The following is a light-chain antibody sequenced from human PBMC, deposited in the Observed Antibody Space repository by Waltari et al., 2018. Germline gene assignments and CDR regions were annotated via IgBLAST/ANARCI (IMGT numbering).Light chain of an antibody. CDR1: QSLLYSSNNKNY. CDR2: WAS. J-gene: IGKJ3*01. V-gene: IGKV4-1*01. CDR3: QQYYDTPFT. Sequence: DIVMTQSPDSLAVSLGERATIDCRSSQSLLYSSNNKNYLAWYQQRPRQPPKLLFYWASSRESGVPDRFTAAGSGTHFTLTITSLQVEDVAVYYCQQYYDTPFTFGPGTKVDI.